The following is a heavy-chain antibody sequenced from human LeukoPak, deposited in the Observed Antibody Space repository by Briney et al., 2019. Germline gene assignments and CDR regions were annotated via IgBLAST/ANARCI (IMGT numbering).Heavy chain of an antibody. Sequence: SETLSLTCAVHGGSSSGYYWSWIRQPPGKGLEWIGEINDIGNTNYDPSLRSRVTISVDTSKNQFSLSLTSATAADTAVYFCARLGSVGYYNYQYMDIWGNGTTVTVSS. D-gene: IGHD3-10*01. CDR1: GGSSSGYY. CDR3: ARLGSVGYYNYQYMDI. J-gene: IGHJ6*03. CDR2: INDIGNT. V-gene: IGHV4-34*01.